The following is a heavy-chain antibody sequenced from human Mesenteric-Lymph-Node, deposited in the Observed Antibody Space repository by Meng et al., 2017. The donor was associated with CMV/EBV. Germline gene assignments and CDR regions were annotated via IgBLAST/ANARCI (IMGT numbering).Heavy chain of an antibody. CDR1: GFTFSSYS. CDR2: ISRSNGTI. Sequence: GGSLRLSCGASGFTFSSYSFNWVRQAPGRGLEWASYISRSNGTIYDADSVKGRFTISRDNAKSSLYLQMNSLTAEDSAVYYCARVCCRAWPKYFFDSWGQGTLVTVSS. V-gene: IGHV3-48*04. J-gene: IGHJ4*02. CDR3: ARVCCRAWPKYFFDS.